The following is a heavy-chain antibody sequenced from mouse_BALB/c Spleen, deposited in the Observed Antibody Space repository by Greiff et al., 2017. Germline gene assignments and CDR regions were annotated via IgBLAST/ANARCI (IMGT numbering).Heavy chain of an antibody. CDR3: ASYSTLDY. CDR1: GYTFSSYW. V-gene: IGHV1-9*01. Sequence: VQLVESGAELMKPGASVKISCKATGYTFSSYWIEWVKQRPGHGLEWIGEILPGSGSTNYNEKFKGKATFTADTSSNTAYMQLSSLTSEDSAVYCCASYSTLDYWGQGTTLTVSS. J-gene: IGHJ2*01. D-gene: IGHD2-1*01. CDR2: ILPGSGST.